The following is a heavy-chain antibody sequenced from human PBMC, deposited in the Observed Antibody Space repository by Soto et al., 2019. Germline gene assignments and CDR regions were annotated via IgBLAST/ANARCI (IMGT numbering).Heavy chain of an antibody. CDR3: ALRVEMATIDAFDI. D-gene: IGHD5-12*01. V-gene: IGHV1-2*04. Sequence: QVQLVQSGAEVKKPGASVKVSCKASGYTFTGYYMHWVRQAPGQGLEWMGWINPNSGGTNYAQKFQGWVTMTRDTXXSTAYMELSRLRSDDTAVYYCALRVEMATIDAFDIWGQGTMVTVSS. CDR1: GYTFTGYY. J-gene: IGHJ3*02. CDR2: INPNSGGT.